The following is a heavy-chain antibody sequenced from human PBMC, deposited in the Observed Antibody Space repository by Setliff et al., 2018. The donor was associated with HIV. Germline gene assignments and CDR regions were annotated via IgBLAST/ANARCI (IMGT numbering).Heavy chain of an antibody. Sequence: KVSCKASGNTFTRYAMHWVRQAPGQRPEWMGWINAGNGNTKYSQKFQGRVTITRDTSASTAYMELSGLRSEDTAVYYCARDKEMATIAYAFDIWGQGTMVTVSS. V-gene: IGHV1-3*01. CDR2: INAGNGNT. D-gene: IGHD5-12*01. CDR1: GNTFTRYA. J-gene: IGHJ3*02. CDR3: ARDKEMATIAYAFDI.